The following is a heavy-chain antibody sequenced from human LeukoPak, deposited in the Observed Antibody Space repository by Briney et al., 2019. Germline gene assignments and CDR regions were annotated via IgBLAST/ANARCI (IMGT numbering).Heavy chain of an antibody. J-gene: IGHJ4*02. D-gene: IGHD1-26*01. Sequence: NLSETLSLTCAVYGGSFSNYYCTWIRQAPGKGLEWIGEIHPSGSTNYNPSLLSRVTLSLDASKNQFSLRLTSVTAADTAVYFCARGLDTYKSGVDWGQGTLVTLPS. V-gene: IGHV4-34*01. CDR1: GGSFSNYY. CDR2: IHPSGST. CDR3: ARGLDTYKSGVD.